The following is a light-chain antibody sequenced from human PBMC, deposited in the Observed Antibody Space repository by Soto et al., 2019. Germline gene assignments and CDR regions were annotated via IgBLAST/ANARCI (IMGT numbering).Light chain of an antibody. J-gene: IGKJ1*01. CDR3: QHYKSYSEA. Sequence: DNQMAQSPSTLSPSVVDRVSNTFVASQNISSWLAWYQQRPGKAPYLLIYKASSLESGVPSRFSGSGSGTELSLTISSLQPDDFATYYCQHYKSYSEAFGQGTKVDI. CDR2: KAS. V-gene: IGKV1-5*03. CDR1: QNISSW.